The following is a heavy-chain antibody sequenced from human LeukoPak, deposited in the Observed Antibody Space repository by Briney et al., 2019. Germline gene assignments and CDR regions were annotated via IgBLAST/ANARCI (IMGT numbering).Heavy chain of an antibody. CDR1: GFTFSSYA. J-gene: IGHJ3*02. CDR2: ISGSGGST. D-gene: IGHD5-18*01. CDR3: AKDVGDPPHTAMEDDAFDI. Sequence: PGGSLRLSCAASGFTFSSYAMSWVRQAPGKGLEWVSAISGSGGSTYYADSVKGRFTISRDNSKNTLYLQMNSPRAEDTAVYYCAKDVGDPPHTAMEDDAFDIWGQGTMVTVSS. V-gene: IGHV3-23*01.